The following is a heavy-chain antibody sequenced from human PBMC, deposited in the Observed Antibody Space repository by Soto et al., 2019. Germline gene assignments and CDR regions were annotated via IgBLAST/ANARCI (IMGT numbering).Heavy chain of an antibody. CDR2: IFSSGST. Sequence: SETLSLTGTVCGGSITDYSWVWIRQPAGKGLEWIGRIFSSGSTNYNPSLKGRITMSLDTSKNQFSLKLNSATATDTAVYFCARDQGVVVTADNWFDPWGQGILVTVSS. D-gene: IGHD2-21*02. J-gene: IGHJ5*02. CDR1: GGSITDYS. CDR3: ARDQGVVVTADNWFDP. V-gene: IGHV4-4*07.